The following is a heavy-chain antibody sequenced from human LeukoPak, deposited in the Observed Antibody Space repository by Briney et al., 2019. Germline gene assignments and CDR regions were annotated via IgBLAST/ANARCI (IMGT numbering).Heavy chain of an antibody. J-gene: IGHJ4*02. Sequence: GGSLRLSCVASGFTFDDYALHWVRQAPGKGLEWVSGITGNSGRIAYADSVKGRFTISRDNAKNSLYLQMNSLSAEDTALYCCAKVGGLDYYDSSGYSSYFDYWGQGTLVTVSS. V-gene: IGHV3-9*01. CDR1: GFTFDDYA. D-gene: IGHD3-22*01. CDR3: AKVGGLDYYDSSGYSSYFDY. CDR2: ITGNSGRI.